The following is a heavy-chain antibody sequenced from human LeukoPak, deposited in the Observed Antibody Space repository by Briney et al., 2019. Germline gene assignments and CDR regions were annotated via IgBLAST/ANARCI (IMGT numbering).Heavy chain of an antibody. V-gene: IGHV4-59*01. CDR3: ARGGTRGKNWFDP. Sequence: KTSESLSLTCTVSGGSISSYYGSWIRQPPGKGLEWIGYIYYSGSTNYNPSLMSRVTISVDTSKNQFSLKLSSVTAADTAVYYCARGGTRGKNWFDPWGQGTLVTVSS. D-gene: IGHD3-16*01. CDR1: GGSISSYY. J-gene: IGHJ5*02. CDR2: IYYSGST.